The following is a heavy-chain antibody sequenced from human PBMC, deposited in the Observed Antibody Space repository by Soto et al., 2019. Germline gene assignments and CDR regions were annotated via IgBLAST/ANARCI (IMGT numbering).Heavy chain of an antibody. CDR2: IIPIFGTA. CDR1: GGTFSSYA. V-gene: IGHV1-69*01. J-gene: IGHJ4*02. CDR3: ARGGILWFGELKIDY. Sequence: QVQLVQSGAEVKKPGSSVKVSCKASGGTFSSYAISWVRQAPGQGLEWMGGIIPIFGTANYAQKFQGRVKVTADESTGTAYMELSSLRSEDTAVYYCARGGILWFGELKIDYWGQGTLVTVSS. D-gene: IGHD3-10*01.